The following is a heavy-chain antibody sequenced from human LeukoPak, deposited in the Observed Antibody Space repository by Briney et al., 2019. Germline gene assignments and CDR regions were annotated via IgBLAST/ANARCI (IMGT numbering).Heavy chain of an antibody. CDR3: ASTSLLTSSSSYYFDY. Sequence: SETLSLTCTVSGGSISSYYWSWIRQPPGKGLEWIGYIYYSGSTNYNPSLKSRVTISVDTSKNQFSLKLSSVTAADTAVYYCASTSLLTSSSSYYFDYWGQGTLVTVSS. CDR1: GGSISSYY. CDR2: IYYSGST. D-gene: IGHD6-6*01. V-gene: IGHV4-59*08. J-gene: IGHJ4*02.